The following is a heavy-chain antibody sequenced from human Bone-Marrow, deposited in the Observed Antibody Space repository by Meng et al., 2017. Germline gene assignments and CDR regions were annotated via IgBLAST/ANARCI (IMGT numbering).Heavy chain of an antibody. CDR3: VTGGNPYLNC. CDR2: INTYTGKT. V-gene: IGHV1-18*01. Sequence: VQAVQQGVEVMKLWASVTGYCYAAGYILSGEGVTWVRQASVQGLEWLGWINTYTGKTDYGQTLQGRVTLTTDSLTRRAFRELRSLRSDDTAVYYFVTGGNPYLNCWGQGTLVTVSS. J-gene: IGHJ4*02. CDR1: GYILSGEG.